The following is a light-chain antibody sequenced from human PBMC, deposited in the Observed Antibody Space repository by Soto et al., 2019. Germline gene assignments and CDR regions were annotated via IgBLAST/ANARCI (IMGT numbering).Light chain of an antibody. V-gene: IGLV2-8*01. CDR1: SSDVGGYNY. CDR3: SSYAGDNNSYV. CDR2: EVS. Sequence: QSALTQPASVSGAPGQSITISCTGTSSDVGGYNYVSWYQQHPGKAPKLMIYEVSERPSGVPDRFSGSKSSNTASLTVSGLQAEDEADYYCSSYAGDNNSYVFGAGTKV. J-gene: IGLJ1*01.